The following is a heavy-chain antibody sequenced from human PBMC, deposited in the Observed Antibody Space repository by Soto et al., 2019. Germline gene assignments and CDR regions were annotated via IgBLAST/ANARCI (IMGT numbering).Heavy chain of an antibody. CDR3: ARESEELTSNFDY. J-gene: IGHJ4*02. CDR1: GFTFSSYS. Sequence: LRLSFAASGFTFSSYSMNWVRQAPGKGLEWVSSISSTTNYIYYGDSMKGRFTISTDNLKNSVYLEMNSLRAEDPAVYYCARESEELTSNFDYWGQGTLVTV. V-gene: IGHV3-21*06. D-gene: IGHD1-7*01. CDR2: ISSTTNYI.